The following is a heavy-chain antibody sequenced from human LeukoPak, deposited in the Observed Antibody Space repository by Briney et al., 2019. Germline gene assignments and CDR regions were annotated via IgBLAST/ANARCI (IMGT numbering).Heavy chain of an antibody. CDR2: INPNSGGT. J-gene: IGHJ3*02. CDR1: GYTFTGYY. D-gene: IGHD2-2*01. CDR3: ARVVSAMLPNDAFDI. V-gene: IGHV1-2*02. Sequence: ASVKVSCKASGYTFTGYYMHWVRQAPGQGLEWMGWINPNSGGTNYAQKFQGRVTMTRDTSISTACMELSRLRSDDTAVYYCARVVSAMLPNDAFDIWGQGTMVTVSS.